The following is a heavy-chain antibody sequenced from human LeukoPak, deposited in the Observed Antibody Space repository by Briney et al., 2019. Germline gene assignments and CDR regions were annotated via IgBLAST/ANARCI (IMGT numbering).Heavy chain of an antibody. CDR2: IYSSGST. V-gene: IGHV4-59*11. D-gene: IGHD3-3*01. J-gene: IGHJ5*02. CDR1: GGSISSHY. CDR3: ARCTPIFGVVMVRWFDP. Sequence: PSETLSLTCTVSGGSISSHYWSWIRQPPGKELEWMGNIYSSGSTNYNPSLKSRVTISIDTSKNQFSPKLSSVTAADTAVYYCARCTPIFGVVMVRWFDPWGQGTLVTVSS.